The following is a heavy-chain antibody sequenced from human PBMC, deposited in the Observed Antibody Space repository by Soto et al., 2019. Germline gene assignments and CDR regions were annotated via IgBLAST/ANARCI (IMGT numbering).Heavy chain of an antibody. CDR3: AKVSLGATTITDFYYYGMDV. V-gene: IGHV3-23*01. CDR2: ITGSGENT. J-gene: IGHJ6*02. CDR1: GFTFNNYA. Sequence: GGSLRLSCAASGFTFNNYAMNWVRQAPGKGLEWVSGITGSGENTYYADSVKGRFTISRDNSRNTLYVQLNSLRVEDTAIYYCAKVSLGATTITDFYYYGMDVWGQGTMVTVSS. D-gene: IGHD1-26*01.